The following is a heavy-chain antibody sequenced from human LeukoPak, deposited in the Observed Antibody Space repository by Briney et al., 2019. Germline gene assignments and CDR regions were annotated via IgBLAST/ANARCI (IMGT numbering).Heavy chain of an antibody. CDR1: GGSISSYY. V-gene: IGHV4-4*07. CDR3: ARVDEYYYGSGQYWFDP. D-gene: IGHD3-10*01. J-gene: IGHJ5*02. Sequence: SETLSLTCTVSGGSISSYYWSWIRQPPGKGLEWIGRIYTSGSTNYNPSLKSRVTMSVDTSKNQFSLKLSSVTAADTAVYYCARVDEYYYGSGQYWFDPWGQGTLVTVSS. CDR2: IYTSGST.